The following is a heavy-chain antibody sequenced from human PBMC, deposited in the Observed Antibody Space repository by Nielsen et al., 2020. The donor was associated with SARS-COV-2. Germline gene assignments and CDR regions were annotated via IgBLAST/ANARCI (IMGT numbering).Heavy chain of an antibody. CDR1: GGSVSSGSYY. CDR3: ARDTKIQLWLGPFDY. D-gene: IGHD5-18*01. Sequence: SETLSLTCTVSGGSVSSGSYYWSWIRQPPGKGLEWIGYIYYSGSTNYNPSLKSRVTISVDTSKNQFSLKLSSVTAADTAVYYCARDTKIQLWLGPFDYWGQGTLVTVSS. J-gene: IGHJ4*02. CDR2: IYYSGST. V-gene: IGHV4-61*01.